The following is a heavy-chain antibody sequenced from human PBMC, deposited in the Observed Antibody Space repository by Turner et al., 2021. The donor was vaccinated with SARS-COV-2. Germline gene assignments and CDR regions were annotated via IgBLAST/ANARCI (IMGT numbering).Heavy chain of an antibody. Sequence: QVQLQESGPGLVKPSQPLSPPGTVLSGSISSSGYDWSWIRQHTGKGLEWIANINSSGSTYYNPSLKSRGTTTVNANKNQFSLKQSSVTAADTAVYYCARFYYGSEYPRGSHYFDYWGQGTLVTVSS. D-gene: IGHD3-10*01. CDR3: ARFYYGSEYPRGSHYFDY. V-gene: IGHV4-31*03. CDR1: SGSISSSGYD. CDR2: INSSGST. J-gene: IGHJ4*02.